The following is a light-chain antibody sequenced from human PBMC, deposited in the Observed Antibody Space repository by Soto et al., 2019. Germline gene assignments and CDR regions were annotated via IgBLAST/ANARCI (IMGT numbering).Light chain of an antibody. Sequence: EVVMTQSPATLSVSPGERATLFCTAGQSISSNLAWYQQKPGQAPRLLIYDASTRATGVPARFSGSGSGTEFTLTISSLQSEDSAVYYCQHFDNWPISFGPGTKVVIK. J-gene: IGKJ3*01. CDR2: DAS. CDR3: QHFDNWPIS. V-gene: IGKV3-15*01. CDR1: QSISSN.